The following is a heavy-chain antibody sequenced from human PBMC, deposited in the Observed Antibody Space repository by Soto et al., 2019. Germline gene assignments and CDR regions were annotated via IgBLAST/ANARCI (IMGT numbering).Heavy chain of an antibody. CDR2: ISAYNGNT. CDR1: GYTFTSYG. D-gene: IGHD2-2*01. V-gene: IGHV1-18*01. CDR3: ATTDIVVVPAAMPHDAFDI. J-gene: IGHJ3*02. Sequence: GASVKVSCKASGYTFTSYGISWVRQAPGQGLEWMGWISAYNGNTNYAQKLQGRVTMTTDTSTSTAYMELRSLRSDDTAVYYCATTDIVVVPAAMPHDAFDIWGQGTMVT.